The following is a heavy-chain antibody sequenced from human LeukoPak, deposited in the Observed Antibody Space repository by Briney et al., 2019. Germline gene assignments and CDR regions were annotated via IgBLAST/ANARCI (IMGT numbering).Heavy chain of an antibody. CDR3: ARDTLHYDFWSGYYGENWFDP. CDR1: GGSISSYY. J-gene: IGHJ5*02. Sequence: PSETLSLTCTVSGGSISSYYWSWIRQPAGKGLEWIGRIYTSGSTNYNPALKSRVTMSVDTSKNKFSLKLSSVHAADTAVYYCARDTLHYDFWSGYYGENWFDPWGQGTLVTVSS. D-gene: IGHD3-3*01. CDR2: IYTSGST. V-gene: IGHV4-4*07.